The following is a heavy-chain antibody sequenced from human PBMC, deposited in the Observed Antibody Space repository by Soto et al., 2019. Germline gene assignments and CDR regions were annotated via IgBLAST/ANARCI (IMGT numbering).Heavy chain of an antibody. V-gene: IGHV4-59*01. CDR2: IYYRGYR. Sequence: GSLRLSCAASGFTFSSYDMSWVRQAPGKGLEWIGYIYYRGYRDYNPSLESRVTISVDTSKNQFSLKLTSVTAADTAVYYCARGGYCSGGSCDTSQYYYGMDVWGQGTTATVSS. D-gene: IGHD2-15*01. CDR3: ARGGYCSGGSCDTSQYYYGMDV. CDR1: GFTFSSYD. J-gene: IGHJ6*02.